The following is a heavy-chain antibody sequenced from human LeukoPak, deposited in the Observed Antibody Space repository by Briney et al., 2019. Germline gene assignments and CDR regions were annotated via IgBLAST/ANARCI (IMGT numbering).Heavy chain of an antibody. J-gene: IGHJ5*02. CDR2: IYYSGTT. CDR3: ARVSCTSTSCPGWIDP. D-gene: IGHD2-2*01. V-gene: IGHV4-59*01. Sequence: KTSETLSLTCTVPGGSISSYYWSWIRQHPGKGLDWIGYIYYSGTTNYNPSLKSRVTISLDTSKKQLSLKLSSVTAADTAVYYCARVSCTSTSCPGWIDPWGQGTLVTVSS. CDR1: GGSISSYY.